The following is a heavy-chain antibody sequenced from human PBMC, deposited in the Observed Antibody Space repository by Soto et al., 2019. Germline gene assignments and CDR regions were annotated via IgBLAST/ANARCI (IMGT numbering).Heavy chain of an antibody. J-gene: IGHJ6*02. CDR1: GFTFSSYG. V-gene: IGHV3-33*01. CDR2: IWYDGSNK. Sequence: GGSLRLSCAASGFTFSSYGMHWVRQAPGKGLEWVAVIWYDGSNKYYADSVKGRFTISRDNSKNTLYLQMNSLRAEDTAVYYCARVSSGYDLFSYYYYGMDVWGQGTTVTV. CDR3: ARVSSGYDLFSYYYYGMDV. D-gene: IGHD5-12*01.